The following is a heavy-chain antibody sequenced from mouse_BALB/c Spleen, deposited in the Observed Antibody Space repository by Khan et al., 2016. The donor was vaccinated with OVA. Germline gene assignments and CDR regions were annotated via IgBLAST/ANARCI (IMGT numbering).Heavy chain of an antibody. Sequence: QVQLQQPGVELAKPGASVKMSCKASGYTFSTYWIHWVKQRPGQGLEWIGYINPSSGYTYYNQRFNDKATLTADKSSSTAYMQLSSLTSEDSAVYYCARDRIDYWGQGTTLTVSS. CDR1: GYTFSTYW. V-gene: IGHV1-7*01. CDR2: INPSSGYT. CDR3: ARDRIDY. J-gene: IGHJ2*01.